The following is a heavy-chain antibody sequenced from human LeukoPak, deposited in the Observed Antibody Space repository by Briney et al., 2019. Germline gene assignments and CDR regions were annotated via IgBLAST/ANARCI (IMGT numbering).Heavy chain of an antibody. CDR1: GFTFSSYW. J-gene: IGHJ6*03. CDR2: IRYDGSNK. V-gene: IGHV3-30*02. Sequence: GGSLRLSCAASGFTFSSYWMSWVRQAPGKGLEWVAFIRYDGSNKYYADSVKGRFTISRDNSKNTMYLQMNSLRVEDTAVYYCAKDGIVGVAIYYMDVWGKGTMVTVSS. CDR3: AKDGIVGVAIYYMDV. D-gene: IGHD3-3*01.